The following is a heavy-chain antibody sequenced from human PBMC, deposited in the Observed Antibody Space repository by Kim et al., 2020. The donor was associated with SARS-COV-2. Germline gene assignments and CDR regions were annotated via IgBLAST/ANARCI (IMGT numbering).Heavy chain of an antibody. CDR1: GFTFSNYR. CDR2: IKQDGSEK. CDR3: ASGFDY. Sequence: GGSLRLSCAGSGFTFSNYRMNWVRQAPGKGLEWVANIKQDGSEKYYVDSVKGRFTISRDNAKNSLYLQMNSLRVEDTAVYYCASGFDYWGQGTLVTVSS. J-gene: IGHJ4*02. V-gene: IGHV3-7*01.